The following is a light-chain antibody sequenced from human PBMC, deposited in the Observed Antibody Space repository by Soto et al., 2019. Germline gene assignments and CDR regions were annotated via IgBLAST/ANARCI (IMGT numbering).Light chain of an antibody. V-gene: IGKV3-15*01. CDR3: QHYNNWPPQT. CDR2: GAS. CDR1: QSISTN. J-gene: IGKJ1*01. Sequence: EIVMTQSPATLSVSPGERVTLSCRASQSISTNLAWYQQTPGQAPRLLISGASTRATGITASFRGGGSGTDFTLTIDSLQSEDFAVYYCQHYNNWPPQTFGQGTKVDI.